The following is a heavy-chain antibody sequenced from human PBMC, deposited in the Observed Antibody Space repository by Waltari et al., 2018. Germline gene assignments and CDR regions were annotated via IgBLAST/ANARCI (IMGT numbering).Heavy chain of an antibody. Sequence: EVQLLESGGGLIPPGGSLTLSCAASGFPFINYAMNWIRQAPGKGLEWVSVIYSGGGAYYADSVKGRFTISRDNSKNTLYLQMSSLRLEDTAVYYCVKETAYGYYFDNWGQGTLVSVSS. CDR2: IYSGGGA. D-gene: IGHD3-10*01. V-gene: IGHV3-23*03. CDR1: GFPFINYA. CDR3: VKETAYGYYFDN. J-gene: IGHJ4*02.